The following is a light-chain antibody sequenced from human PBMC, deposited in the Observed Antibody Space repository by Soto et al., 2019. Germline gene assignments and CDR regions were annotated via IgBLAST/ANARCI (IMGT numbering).Light chain of an antibody. CDR2: DVS. Sequence: QSALTQPASVSGSPGQSITISCTGTSSDVGSYNLVSWYQHHPGKAPKLMIYDVSERPSGVSNRFSGSKSGNTASLTISGLQAEDEADYYCCSYAGSSTVVFGGGTKVTVL. V-gene: IGLV2-23*02. J-gene: IGLJ3*02. CDR3: CSYAGSSTVV. CDR1: SSDVGSYNL.